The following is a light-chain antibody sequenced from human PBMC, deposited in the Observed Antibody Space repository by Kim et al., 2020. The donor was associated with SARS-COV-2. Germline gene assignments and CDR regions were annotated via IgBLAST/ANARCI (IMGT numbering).Light chain of an antibody. CDR3: QQYDGYPRT. Sequence: ASVGDRVIITCRASQGIANNVAWFQQKPGKAPKALIYAASSLESGVPSRFSGSGSGTDFILTISSQQPEDYATYYCQQYDGYPRTFGQGTKVDIK. CDR1: QGIANN. V-gene: IGKV1-16*01. J-gene: IGKJ1*01. CDR2: AAS.